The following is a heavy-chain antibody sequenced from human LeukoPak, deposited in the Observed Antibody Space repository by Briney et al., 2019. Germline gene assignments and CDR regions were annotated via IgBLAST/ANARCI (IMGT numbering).Heavy chain of an antibody. J-gene: IGHJ5*02. D-gene: IGHD3-3*01. CDR3: AKQHYDFWSGYWFDP. Sequence: SETLSLTCTVSGGSIGSYYWSWIRQPPGKGLEWIGYIYYSGSTNYNPSLKSRVTISVDTSKNQFSLKLSSVTAADTAVYYCAKQHYDFWSGYWFDPWGQGTLVTVSS. V-gene: IGHV4-59*01. CDR2: IYYSGST. CDR1: GGSIGSYY.